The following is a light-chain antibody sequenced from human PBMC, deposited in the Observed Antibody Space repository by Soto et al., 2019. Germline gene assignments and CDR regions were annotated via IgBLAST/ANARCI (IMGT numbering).Light chain of an antibody. CDR2: EDN. CDR1: SGSIATNS. J-gene: IGLJ2*01. V-gene: IGLV6-57*01. CDR3: QSYDSSNPVV. Sequence: NFMLTQPHSVSESPGKTVTISCTRSSGSIATNSVQWYQQRPGSPPTTVIYEDNQRPSGVPDRFSGSIDSSPNSASLTISGLKTEDEADYYCQSYDSSNPVVFGGGTKLTVL.